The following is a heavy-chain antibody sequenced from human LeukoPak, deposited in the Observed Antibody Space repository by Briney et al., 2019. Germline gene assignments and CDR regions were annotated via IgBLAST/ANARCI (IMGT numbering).Heavy chain of an antibody. CDR1: GFIFSDYN. J-gene: IGHJ4*02. V-gene: IGHV3-11*01. D-gene: IGHD6-19*01. CDR3: AKETVAAPPIDY. Sequence: PGGSLRLSCAASGFIFSDYNMTWIRQAPGRGLEWVSFISSSGRIIYYADSVKGHFTISRDNSKNTLYLQMNSLRAEDTAVYYCAKETVAAPPIDYWGQGTLVTVSS. CDR2: ISSSGRII.